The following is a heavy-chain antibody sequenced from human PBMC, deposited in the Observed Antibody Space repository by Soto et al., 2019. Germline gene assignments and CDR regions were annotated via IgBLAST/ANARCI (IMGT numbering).Heavy chain of an antibody. D-gene: IGHD3-3*01. CDR3: ASYHYYDLWIGYRHYMDV. Sequence: SEALSLTWTVSGGSISSDYWSWILQPPGQGLEWIGYIYYSGSTNYNPSLKSRVTISVDTSKNQFSLKLSSVTAADTAVYYCASYHYYDLWIGYRHYMDVWGRGTTVTVSS. J-gene: IGHJ6*03. V-gene: IGHV4-59*01. CDR1: GGSISSDY. CDR2: IYYSGST.